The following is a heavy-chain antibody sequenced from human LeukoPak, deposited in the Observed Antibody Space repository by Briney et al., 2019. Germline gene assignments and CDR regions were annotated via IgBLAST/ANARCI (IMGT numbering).Heavy chain of an antibody. CDR3: ARDPVTMVRGVIVDYGMDV. CDR1: EYTFTGYY. V-gene: IGHV1-2*02. Sequence: ASVKVSCKASEYTFTGYYMHWVRQAPGQGLEWMGWINPNSGGTNYAQKFQGRVTMTRDTSISTAYMELSRLRSDDTAVYYCARDPVTMVRGVIVDYGMDVWGQGTTVTVSS. CDR2: INPNSGGT. J-gene: IGHJ6*02. D-gene: IGHD3-10*01.